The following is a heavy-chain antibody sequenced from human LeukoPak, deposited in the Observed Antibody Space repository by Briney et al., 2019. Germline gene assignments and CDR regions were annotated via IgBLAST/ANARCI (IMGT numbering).Heavy chain of an antibody. Sequence: SETLSLTCRVYGGSFSGYFWIWFRHPSGKGLEWIGEINYSGSTNYNSSLKRRAIISVDTSKNQFSLKLTSVTAADTAVYFCAKYRYGYRGMDSWGQGTQVTVSS. CDR3: AKYRYGYRGMDS. CDR2: INYSGST. J-gene: IGHJ4*02. V-gene: IGHV4-34*01. CDR1: GGSFSGYF. D-gene: IGHD5-18*01.